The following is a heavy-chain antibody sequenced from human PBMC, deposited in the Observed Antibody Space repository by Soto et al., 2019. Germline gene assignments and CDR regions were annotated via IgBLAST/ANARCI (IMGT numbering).Heavy chain of an antibody. Sequence: QVQLQRWGAGLLRPSETLSLTCAVHGGSFRGYYWTWLRQSPGRGLEWIGEINHSGSRNSNPSLKSRLTISVDTSRTQFSMNLTSVTAADAAVYYCARGRGFMSRNALDLWGQGTRVIVSS. CDR3: ARGRGFMSRNALDL. V-gene: IGHV4-34*01. CDR1: GGSFRGYY. CDR2: INHSGSR. J-gene: IGHJ3*01.